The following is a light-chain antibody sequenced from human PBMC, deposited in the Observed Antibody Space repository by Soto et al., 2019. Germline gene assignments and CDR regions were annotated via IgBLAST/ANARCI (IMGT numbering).Light chain of an antibody. CDR3: NSYTSTSTRV. CDR2: EVS. V-gene: IGLV2-8*01. Sequence: QSVLTQPPSASGSPGQSVTISCTGTSSDVGKYDYVSWFQHHPGKAPKLIIYEVSKRPSGVPDRFSGSKSGSTASLTVSGLQNEDEADYYCNSYTSTSTRVFGTGTKVTVL. CDR1: SSDVGKYDY. J-gene: IGLJ1*01.